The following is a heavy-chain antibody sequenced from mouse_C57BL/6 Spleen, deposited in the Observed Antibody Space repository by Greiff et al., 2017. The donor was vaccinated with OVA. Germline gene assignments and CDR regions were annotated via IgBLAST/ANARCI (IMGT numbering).Heavy chain of an antibody. V-gene: IGHV1-82*01. CDR2: IYPGDGDT. Sequence: VQLQQSGPELVKPGASVKISCKASGYAFSSSWMNWVKQRPGKGLEWIGRIYPGDGDTNYNGKFKGKATLTADKSSSTAYMQLSSLTSEDSAVYFCARSGGAYYSNYGWFAYWGQGTLVTVSA. D-gene: IGHD2-5*01. CDR1: GYAFSSSW. CDR3: ARSGGAYYSNYGWFAY. J-gene: IGHJ3*01.